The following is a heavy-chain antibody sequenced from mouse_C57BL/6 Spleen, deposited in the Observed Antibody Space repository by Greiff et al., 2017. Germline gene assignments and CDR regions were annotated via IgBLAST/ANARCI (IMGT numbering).Heavy chain of an antibody. CDR1: GYTFTDYE. Sequence: VQLQQSGAELVRPGASVTLSCKASGYTFTDYEMHWVKQTPVHGLEWIGAIDPETGGTAYNQKFKGKAILTADKSSSTAYMELRSLTSEDSAVYYCTRRKITTVVATGYFDYWGQGTTLTVSS. CDR3: TRRKITTVVATGYFDY. V-gene: IGHV1-15*01. CDR2: IDPETGGT. J-gene: IGHJ2*01. D-gene: IGHD1-1*01.